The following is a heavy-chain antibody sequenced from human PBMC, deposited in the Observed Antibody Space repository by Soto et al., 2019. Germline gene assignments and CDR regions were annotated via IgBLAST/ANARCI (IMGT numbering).Heavy chain of an antibody. CDR3: ARESVGAYPLLAY. CDR1: GGYYRSYT. CDR2: VIPILAVV. V-gene: IGHV1-69*08. Sequence: QVQVVQSGAEVTKPGSSVKVSCKASGGYYRSYTITWVRQAPGQGLEWMGRVIPILAVVNYAQKFQGTVTFSPDKSTSPAYMELSSLRSDDAAVYYCARESVGAYPLLAYWGQGTLVTVSS. D-gene: IGHD4-17*01. J-gene: IGHJ4*01.